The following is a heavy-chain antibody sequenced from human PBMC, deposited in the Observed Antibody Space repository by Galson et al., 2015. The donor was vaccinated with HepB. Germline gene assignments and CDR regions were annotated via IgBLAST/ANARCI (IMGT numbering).Heavy chain of an antibody. V-gene: IGHV3-21*01. J-gene: IGHJ6*02. CDR3: AREGSLGAQRHYYYYYYGMDV. CDR2: ISSSSSYI. CDR1: GFTFSSYS. Sequence: SLRLSCAASGFTFSSYSMNWVRQAPGKGLEWVSSISSSSSYIYYADSVKGRFTISRDNAKNSLYLQMNSLRAEDTAVYYCAREGSLGAQRHYYYYYYGMDVWGQGTTVTVSS. D-gene: IGHD1-26*01.